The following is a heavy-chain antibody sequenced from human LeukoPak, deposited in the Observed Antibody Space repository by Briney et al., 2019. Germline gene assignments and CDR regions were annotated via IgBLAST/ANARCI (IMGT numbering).Heavy chain of an antibody. D-gene: IGHD5-24*01. CDR3: ASADGYKIDC. V-gene: IGHV4-39*01. CDR2: IYYGGST. CDR1: GGSINSGGDY. Sequence: SETLSLTCTVSGGSINSGGDYWTWIRQHPGKGLEWIGNIYYGGSTYYNPSLKSRVSISVDTSNNQFSLKVSSVTAADTAVYYCASADGYKIDCWGQGTLVTVSS. J-gene: IGHJ4*02.